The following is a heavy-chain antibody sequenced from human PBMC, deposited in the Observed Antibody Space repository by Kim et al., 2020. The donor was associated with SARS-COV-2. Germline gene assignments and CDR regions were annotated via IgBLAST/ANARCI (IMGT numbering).Heavy chain of an antibody. Sequence: SETLSLTCTVSAASISSGAYAWGWIRQPPGKALEWIGIVYYGGNTFYSPALKSRVTISLDTSRRQFSLEMSSMTAADTAVYYCARQIDYGLASWGQGTLVTVSS. D-gene: IGHD4-17*01. CDR2: VYYGGNT. J-gene: IGHJ5*02. CDR1: AASISSGAYA. V-gene: IGHV4-39*01. CDR3: ARQIDYGLAS.